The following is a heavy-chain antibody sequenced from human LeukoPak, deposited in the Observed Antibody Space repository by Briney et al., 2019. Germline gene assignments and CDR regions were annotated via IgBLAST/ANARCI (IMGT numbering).Heavy chain of an antibody. Sequence: GGSLRLSCAASGFTFSSYAMHWVRQAPGKGLEWVAVISYDGSNKYYADSVKGRFTISRDNSKNTLYLQMNSLRAEDTAVYYCAKDQLRWFGEFSYFDYWGQGTLVTVSS. CDR3: AKDQLRWFGEFSYFDY. CDR1: GFTFSSYA. D-gene: IGHD3-10*01. V-gene: IGHV3-30-3*01. J-gene: IGHJ4*02. CDR2: ISYDGSNK.